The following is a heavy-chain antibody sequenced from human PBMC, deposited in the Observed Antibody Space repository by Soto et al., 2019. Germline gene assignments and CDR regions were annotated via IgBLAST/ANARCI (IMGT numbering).Heavy chain of an antibody. Sequence: GGSLRLSCVASGSTISNYWMHWVRQAPGKGLVWVSRINNDGSSTTYADSVKGRFTISRDDAKNTVYLQMNGLRAEDTAVYYCARPYCSRTTCYSPPDYWGQGTLVTVSS. CDR1: GSTISNYW. J-gene: IGHJ4*02. CDR2: INNDGSST. CDR3: ARPYCSRTTCYSPPDY. D-gene: IGHD2-2*01. V-gene: IGHV3-74*01.